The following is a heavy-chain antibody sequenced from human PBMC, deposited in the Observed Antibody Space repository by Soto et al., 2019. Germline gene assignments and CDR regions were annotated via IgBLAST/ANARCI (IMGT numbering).Heavy chain of an antibody. V-gene: IGHV4-31*03. CDR3: ARDGPLHYSNYFLGKGVDGDGMDV. J-gene: IGHJ6*02. CDR1: GGSISSGGYY. CDR2: IYYSGST. Sequence: SETLSLTCTVSGGSISSGGYYWSWIRQHPGKSLEWIGYIYYSGSTYYNPSLKSRVTISVDTSKNQFSLKLSSVTAADTAVYYCARDGPLHYSNYFLGKGVDGDGMDVWGQGTTVTVSS. D-gene: IGHD4-4*01.